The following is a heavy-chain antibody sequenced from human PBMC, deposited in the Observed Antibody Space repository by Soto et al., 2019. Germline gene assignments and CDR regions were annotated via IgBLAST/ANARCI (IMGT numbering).Heavy chain of an antibody. D-gene: IGHD3-3*01. V-gene: IGHV4-59*01. CDR3: ARAFRVYDFWSGYYTLDY. CDR1: GGSISSYY. CDR2: IYYSGST. J-gene: IGHJ4*02. Sequence: QVQLQESGPGLVKPSETLSLTCTVSGGSISSYYWSWIRQPPGKGLEWIGYIYYSGSTNYNPSLKSRVTISVDTSKNQFSLKLSSVTAADTAVYYCARAFRVYDFWSGYYTLDYWGQGTLVTVSS.